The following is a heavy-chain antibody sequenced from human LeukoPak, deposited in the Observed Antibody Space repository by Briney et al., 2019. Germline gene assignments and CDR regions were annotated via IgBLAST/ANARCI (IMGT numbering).Heavy chain of an antibody. CDR3: ARDNGCSGGSCYATNSDY. D-gene: IGHD2-15*01. CDR2: ISSNGGST. Sequence: GGSLGLSCAASGFTFSSYAMHWVRQAPGKGLEYVSAISSNGGSTYYANSVKGRFTISRDNSKNTLYLQMGSLRAEDMAVYYCARDNGCSGGSCYATNSDYWGQGTLVTVSS. CDR1: GFTFSSYA. V-gene: IGHV3-64*01. J-gene: IGHJ4*02.